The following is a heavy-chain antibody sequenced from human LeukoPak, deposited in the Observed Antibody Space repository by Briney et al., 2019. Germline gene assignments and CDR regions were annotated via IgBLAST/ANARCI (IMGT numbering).Heavy chain of an antibody. D-gene: IGHD2-15*01. CDR1: GGSFSGYD. Sequence: PSETLSLTCAVYGGSFSGYDWTWIRQPPGKGLQWIGEINHSGTTNYNPSLKSRVTISVDTSQNQFSLKLSSVTAADPAVYSCARARGIVVVVAEDCYFDYWGQGTLVAVSS. CDR2: INHSGTT. V-gene: IGHV4-34*01. J-gene: IGHJ4*02. CDR3: ARARGIVVVVAEDCYFDY.